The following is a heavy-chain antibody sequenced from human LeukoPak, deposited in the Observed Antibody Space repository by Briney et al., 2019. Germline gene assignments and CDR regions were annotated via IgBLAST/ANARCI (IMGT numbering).Heavy chain of an antibody. CDR3: AREGSSSSWDY. Sequence: SETLSLTYTVSGGSISSYYWSWIRQPPGKGLEWIGYIYYSGSTNYNPSLKSRVTISVDTSKNQFSLKLSSVTAADTAVYYCAREGSSSSWDYWGQGTLVTVSS. CDR1: GGSISSYY. V-gene: IGHV4-59*01. J-gene: IGHJ4*02. D-gene: IGHD6-13*01. CDR2: IYYSGST.